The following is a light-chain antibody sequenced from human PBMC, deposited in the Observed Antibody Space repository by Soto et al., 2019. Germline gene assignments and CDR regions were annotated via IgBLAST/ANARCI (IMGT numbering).Light chain of an antibody. Sequence: QSVLTQPASVSGSPGQSITISCTGSSSDVGRYNHVSWYQHHPGKAPKLLISEVSNRPSGVSNRFSGSKSGYTASLTSSGLQAEDEADYYCNSHTSGDFRVFGTGTKVTVL. V-gene: IGLV2-14*01. J-gene: IGLJ1*01. CDR1: SSDVGRYNH. CDR3: NSHTSGDFRV. CDR2: EVS.